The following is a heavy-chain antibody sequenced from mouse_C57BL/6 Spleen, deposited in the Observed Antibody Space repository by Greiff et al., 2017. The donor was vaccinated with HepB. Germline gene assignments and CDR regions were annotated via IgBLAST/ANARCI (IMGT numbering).Heavy chain of an antibody. V-gene: IGHV5-4*03. Sequence: EVKLVESGGGLVKPGGSLKLSCAASGFTFSSYAMSWVRQTPEKRLEWVATISDGGSYTYYPDNVKGRFTISRDNAKNNLYLQMSHLKSEDTAMYYCARGGYSAYWGQGTLVTVSA. J-gene: IGHJ3*01. CDR2: ISDGGSYT. CDR1: GFTFSSYA. CDR3: ARGGYSAY.